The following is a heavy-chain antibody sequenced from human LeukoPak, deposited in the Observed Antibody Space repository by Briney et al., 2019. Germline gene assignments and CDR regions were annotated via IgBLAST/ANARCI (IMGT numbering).Heavy chain of an antibody. CDR2: ISTTGSTT. V-gene: IGHV3-23*01. D-gene: IGHD3-3*01. CDR1: GFTFGRYS. Sequence: PGGSLRLSCAASGFTFGRYSMSWVRQAPGKGLEWVSSISTTGSTTYYADSVRGRFTISRDNSQNTLSLQMDSLTAADTAVYSCATYDLWTTYYTFQYWGQGTLVSVSS. J-gene: IGHJ4*02. CDR3: ATYDLWTTYYTFQY.